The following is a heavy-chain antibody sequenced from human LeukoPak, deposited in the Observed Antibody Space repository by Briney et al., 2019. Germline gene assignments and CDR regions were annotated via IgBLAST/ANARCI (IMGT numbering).Heavy chain of an antibody. D-gene: IGHD2-15*01. J-gene: IGHJ4*02. CDR1: GGSISNYY. V-gene: IGHV4-59*01. CDR3: ARDGRRTGTSDY. Sequence: SETLSLTCIVSGGSISNYYWSWIRQPPGKGLEWIGYIYYTGDTNYNPSLKSRVTISLDTSKNQFSLRLSSVTAADTAVYYCARDGRRTGTSDYWGQGTLVTVSS. CDR2: IYYTGDT.